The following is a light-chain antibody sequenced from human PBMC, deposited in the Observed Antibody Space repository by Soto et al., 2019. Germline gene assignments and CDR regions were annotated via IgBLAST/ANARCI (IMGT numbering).Light chain of an antibody. CDR2: GAS. V-gene: IGKV3-20*01. CDR1: QSVSSSY. CDR3: QQYGNSPRT. Sequence: EIVLTQSPGTLSLSPGERATLSCRASQSVSSSYLDWYQQKPGQAPRLLIYGASSRATGIPDRFSGSGSGTDFTLTITRLEAEDFAVYYCQQYGNSPRTFGQGTKLEIK. J-gene: IGKJ2*01.